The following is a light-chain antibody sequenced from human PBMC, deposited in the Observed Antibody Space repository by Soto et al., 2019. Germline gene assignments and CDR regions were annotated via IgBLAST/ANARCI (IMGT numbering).Light chain of an antibody. CDR2: AAS. J-gene: IGKJ3*01. Sequence: DIQMTQSPSSLSASVGDRVSITCRASQIISSYLNWYQQKPGKAPNLLIYAASSLQSGVPSRFSGSGSGTDFTLTISSLQPEDFATYYCQHSYSTSFTFGPGTKVDIK. V-gene: IGKV1-39*01. CDR3: QHSYSTSFT. CDR1: QIISSY.